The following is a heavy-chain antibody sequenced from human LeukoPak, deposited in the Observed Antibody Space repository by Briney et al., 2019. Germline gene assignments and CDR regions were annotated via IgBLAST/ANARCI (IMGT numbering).Heavy chain of an antibody. CDR1: GFTFSSYW. Sequence: PGGSLRLSCAASGFTFSSYWMHWVRQAPGKGLEWVSYISTSGSAIYYADSVKGRFTISRDNAKNSLYLQMNSLRAEDMALYYCAKETVAGPIDYWGQGTLVTVSS. V-gene: IGHV3-48*04. J-gene: IGHJ4*02. CDR3: AKETVAGPIDY. D-gene: IGHD6-19*01. CDR2: ISTSGSAI.